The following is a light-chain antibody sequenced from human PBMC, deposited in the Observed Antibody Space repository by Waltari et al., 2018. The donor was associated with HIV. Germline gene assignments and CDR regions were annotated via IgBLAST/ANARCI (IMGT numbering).Light chain of an antibody. CDR1: RSNIGSNH. Sequence: QSVLTQQPSASGTPGQRVTLSCSGSRSNIGSNHVYWYQQIPGTAPTPLIYRNNQRPSGVPDRFSGSKAGTSASLAISGLRSEDEADYYCATWDDSLSGWVFGGGTKLTVL. CDR2: RNN. J-gene: IGLJ3*02. CDR3: ATWDDSLSGWV. V-gene: IGLV1-47*01.